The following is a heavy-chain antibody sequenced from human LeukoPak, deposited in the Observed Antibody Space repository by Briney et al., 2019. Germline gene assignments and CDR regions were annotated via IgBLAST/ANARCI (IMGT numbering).Heavy chain of an antibody. CDR2: INPNSGGT. V-gene: IGHV1-2*02. D-gene: IGHD2-15*01. Sequence: ASVKVSCKASGYTFTGYYMHWVRQAPGQGLEWMGWINPNSGGTNYAQKFQGRVTMTTDTSTSTAYMELRSLRSDDTAVYYCARDCIGCHGFDYWGQGTLVTVSS. CDR1: GYTFTGYY. J-gene: IGHJ4*02. CDR3: ARDCIGCHGFDY.